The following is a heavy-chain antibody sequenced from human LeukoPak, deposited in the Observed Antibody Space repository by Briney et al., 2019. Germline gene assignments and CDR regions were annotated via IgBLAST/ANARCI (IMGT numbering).Heavy chain of an antibody. J-gene: IGHJ3*02. Sequence: SVKVSCKASGFTFTSSAMQWVRQARGQRLEWIGWIVVGSGNTNYAQKFQERVTITRDMSTSTAYMELSSLRSEDTAVYYCAAGRLLSSGHAFDIWGQGTMVTVSS. D-gene: IGHD6-19*01. CDR3: AAGRLLSSGHAFDI. CDR2: IVVGSGNT. V-gene: IGHV1-58*02. CDR1: GFTFTSSA.